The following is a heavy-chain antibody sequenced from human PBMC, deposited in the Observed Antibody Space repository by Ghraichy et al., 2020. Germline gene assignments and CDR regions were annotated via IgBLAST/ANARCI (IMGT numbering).Heavy chain of an antibody. CDR1: GYTFGDYY. J-gene: IGHJ4*02. V-gene: IGHV1-2*04. CDR2: INPNSGGT. Sequence: ASVKVSSKASGYTFGDYYLHWVRQAPGQGLEWVGWINPNSGGTRYAQNFQGWVTMTRDTSITTVYMEVSRLRSDDTAMYYCARDGGGTSSWEYFDYWGQGTLVTGSS. D-gene: IGHD6-13*01. CDR3: ARDGGGTSSWEYFDY.